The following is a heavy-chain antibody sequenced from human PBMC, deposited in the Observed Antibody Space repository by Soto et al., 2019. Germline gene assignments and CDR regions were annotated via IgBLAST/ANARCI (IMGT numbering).Heavy chain of an antibody. CDR3: ARLSAELTSSNYYYFDMGV. V-gene: IGHV1-8*01. Sequence: QVPLVQAGAEGKEPGASMKISCQASGYTYTRYDITWVRQATGQGLEWMGWMNPQTGNTAYAESFQGRVTMTRSTSIKTAYMELSGLSTEDKAVYYCARLSAELTSSNYYYFDMGVLGKGSTGTVSS. CDR1: GYTYTRYD. J-gene: IGHJ6*03. CDR2: MNPQTGNT. D-gene: IGHD1-26*01.